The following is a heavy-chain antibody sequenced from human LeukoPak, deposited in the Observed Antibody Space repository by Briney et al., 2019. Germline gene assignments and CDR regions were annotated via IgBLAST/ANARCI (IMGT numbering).Heavy chain of an antibody. CDR2: IYYSGST. V-gene: IGHV4-59*01. CDR3: TRGAGWLIDY. CDR1: GGSMRSNY. D-gene: IGHD3-16*01. Sequence: SETLSLTCTVSGGSMRSNYWSLTRQPPGKGLEWIGNIYYSGSTNYNPSLKSRVTISADTSKNQFSLKLNSLTTADTAVYYCTRGAGWLIDYWGQGILVTVSS. J-gene: IGHJ4*02.